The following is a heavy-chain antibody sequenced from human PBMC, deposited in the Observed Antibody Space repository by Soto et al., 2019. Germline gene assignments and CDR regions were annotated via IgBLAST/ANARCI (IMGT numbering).Heavy chain of an antibody. Sequence: QVQLVESGGGVVQPGRSLRLFCAASGFTFSSYGMHWVRQAPGKGLEWVAVISFDGSNNYYADSVKGRFTISRDNSKDTLYLQMNSLRAEDTAVYYCAKAISGWFYDYWGQGTLVTVSS. CDR2: ISFDGSNN. J-gene: IGHJ4*02. CDR3: AKAISGWFYDY. V-gene: IGHV3-30*18. CDR1: GFTFSSYG. D-gene: IGHD6-19*01.